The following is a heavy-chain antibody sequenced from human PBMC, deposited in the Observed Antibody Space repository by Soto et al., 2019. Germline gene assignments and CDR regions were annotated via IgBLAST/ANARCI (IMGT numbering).Heavy chain of an antibody. CDR3: AREEAVASNWFDP. D-gene: IGHD6-19*01. Sequence: SETLSLTCTVSDGSISSYYWSWIRQPPGKGLEWIGYIYYSGSTNYNPSLKSRVTISVDTSKNQFSLKLSSVTAADAAVYYCAREEAVASNWFDPWGQGTLVTVSS. V-gene: IGHV4-59*01. CDR2: IYYSGST. J-gene: IGHJ5*02. CDR1: DGSISSYY.